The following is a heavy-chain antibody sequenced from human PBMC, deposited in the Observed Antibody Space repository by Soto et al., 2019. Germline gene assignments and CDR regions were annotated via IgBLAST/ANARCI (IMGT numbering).Heavy chain of an antibody. D-gene: IGHD6-13*01. Sequence: GGSLRLSCAASGFTFSSYAMSWVRQAPGKGLEWVSAISGSGGSTYYADSVKGRFTISRDNSKNTLYLQMNSLRAEDTAVYYCAKEAGRIAAATPALDYWGQGTLVTVSS. V-gene: IGHV3-23*01. CDR3: AKEAGRIAAATPALDY. CDR2: ISGSGGST. CDR1: GFTFSSYA. J-gene: IGHJ4*02.